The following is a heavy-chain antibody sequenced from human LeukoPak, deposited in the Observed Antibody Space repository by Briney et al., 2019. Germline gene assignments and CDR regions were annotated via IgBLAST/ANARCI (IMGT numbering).Heavy chain of an antibody. D-gene: IGHD4-17*01. J-gene: IGHJ4*02. CDR3: ATDGAADPTV. CDR1: GYTLIELS. V-gene: IGHV1-24*01. Sequence: GASVKVSCRVSGYTLIELSIHWVRQAPGKGLECMGGFDPEDGEAIYAQKFQGRVTMTEDTSTDTAYMELSSLRSEDTAVYYCATDGAADPTVWGQGTLVTVSS. CDR2: FDPEDGEA.